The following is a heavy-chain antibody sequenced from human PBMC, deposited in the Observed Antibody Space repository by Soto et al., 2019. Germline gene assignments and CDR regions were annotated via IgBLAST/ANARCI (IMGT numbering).Heavy chain of an antibody. CDR3: ARGRPRGVISNPSDY. Sequence: SETLSLTCAVYGGSFGGYYWSWIRQPPGKGLEWIGEINHSGSTNYNPSLKSRVTISVDTSKNQFSLKLSSVTAADTAVYYCARGRPRGVISNPSDYWGQGTLVTVSS. CDR1: GGSFGGYY. J-gene: IGHJ4*02. CDR2: INHSGST. D-gene: IGHD3-10*01. V-gene: IGHV4-34*01.